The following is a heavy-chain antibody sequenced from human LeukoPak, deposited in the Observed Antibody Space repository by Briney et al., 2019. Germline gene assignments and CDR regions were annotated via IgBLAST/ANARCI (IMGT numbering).Heavy chain of an antibody. V-gene: IGHV3-48*03. J-gene: IGHJ4*02. CDR3: ASGGGYCGSTSCYDY. CDR2: ISRSGNTI. CDR1: GFTCSSYE. D-gene: IGHD2-2*01. Sequence: GGSLRLSCAASGFTCSSYEMNWVRQAPGKGLEWVSYISRSGNTIYYADSVKCRFTISRDNAKNSLYLQMNSLRAEDTAVYYCASGGGYCGSTSCYDYWGQGTLVTVSS.